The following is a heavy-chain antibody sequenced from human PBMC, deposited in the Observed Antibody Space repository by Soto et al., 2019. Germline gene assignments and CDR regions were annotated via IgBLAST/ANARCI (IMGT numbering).Heavy chain of an antibody. D-gene: IGHD3-10*02. Sequence: EVQLVESGGGLVQPGGSLRLSCVASGFPFSTYSMNWVRQAPGKGLEWVSYISSSSSTIYNADSVKGRFTIPSDNAKNSLFMQMNSLRDEDTAVYYRARDVHYWGQGTLVTVS. CDR1: GFPFSTYS. V-gene: IGHV3-48*02. CDR2: ISSSSSTI. CDR3: ARDVHY. J-gene: IGHJ4*02.